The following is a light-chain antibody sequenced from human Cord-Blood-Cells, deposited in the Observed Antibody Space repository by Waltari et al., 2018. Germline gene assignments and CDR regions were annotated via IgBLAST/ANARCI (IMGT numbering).Light chain of an antibody. J-gene: IGLJ2*01. CDR3: CSYAGSSTLV. Sequence: QSALTQPASVSGSPGQSITIPCTGTSSDVGSYNLVSWYQQHPGKAPKLMIYEGSKRPSGVSNLFSGSKSGTTASLTISGLQAEDEADYYCCSYAGSSTLVFGGGTKLTVL. CDR2: EGS. V-gene: IGLV2-23*01. CDR1: SSDVGSYNL.